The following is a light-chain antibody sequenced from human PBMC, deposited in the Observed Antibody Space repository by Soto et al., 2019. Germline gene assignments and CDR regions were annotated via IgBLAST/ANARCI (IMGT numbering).Light chain of an antibody. J-gene: IGLJ2*01. CDR1: SSNIGSNT. CDR3: AAWDDSLNGVV. CDR2: SNN. V-gene: IGLV1-44*01. Sequence: QSVLTQPPSASGTPGQRVTISCSGSSSNIGSNTVNWYQQLPGTAPKLLIYSNNQRPSGVPDRFSGYKSGTSASPAISGLQSEDEADYYCAAWDDSLNGVVFGGGTKLTVL.